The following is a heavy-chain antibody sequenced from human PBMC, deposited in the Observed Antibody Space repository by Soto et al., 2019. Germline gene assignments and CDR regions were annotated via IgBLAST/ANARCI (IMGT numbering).Heavy chain of an antibody. CDR3: ARPASSLDYYYGMDV. V-gene: IGHV1-3*01. J-gene: IGHJ6*02. Sequence: QVQLVQSGAEVKKPGASVKVSCKASGYTFTSYAMHWVRQAPGQRLEWMGWINAGNGNTKYSQKFQGRVTITRDTSASTAYMELSSLRSEDTAVYYCARPASSLDYYYGMDVWGQGTTVTVSS. CDR1: GYTFTSYA. D-gene: IGHD6-13*01. CDR2: INAGNGNT.